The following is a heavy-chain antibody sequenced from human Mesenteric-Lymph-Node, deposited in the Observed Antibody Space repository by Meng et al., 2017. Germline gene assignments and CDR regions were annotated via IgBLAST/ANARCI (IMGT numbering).Heavy chain of an antibody. D-gene: IGHD3-22*01. V-gene: IGHV4-39*07. CDR1: GGSISSYNDY. CDR2: IFYSGNT. Sequence: SETLSLTCTVFGGSISSYNDYWAWIRQPPGKGLEWIGSIFYSGNTYYNPSLKSRVTISADTSRNQFSLKLTSVTAADSAVYYCARVEITRSYYYDSSGSWFDPWGQGTLVTVSS. J-gene: IGHJ5*02. CDR3: ARVEITRSYYYDSSGSWFDP.